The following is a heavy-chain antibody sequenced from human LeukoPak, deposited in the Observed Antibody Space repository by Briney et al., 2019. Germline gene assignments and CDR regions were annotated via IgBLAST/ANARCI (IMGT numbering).Heavy chain of an antibody. CDR2: IIPILGIA. CDR3: ARDPSYYDSSGYYQNQFDY. D-gene: IGHD3-22*01. CDR1: GGTFSSYA. V-gene: IGHV1-69*04. Sequence: ASVKVSCKASGGTFSSYAISWVRQAPGQGLEWMGRIIPILGIANYAQKFQGRVTITADKSTSTAYMELSSLRSEDTAVYYCARDPSYYDSSGYYQNQFDYWGQGTLVTVSS. J-gene: IGHJ4*02.